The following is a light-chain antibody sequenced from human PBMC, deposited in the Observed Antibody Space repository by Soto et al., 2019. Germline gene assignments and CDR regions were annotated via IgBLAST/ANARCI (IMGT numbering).Light chain of an antibody. CDR3: QVWDSTNDHFV. J-gene: IGLJ1*01. CDR2: DDS. CDR1: NIGRKS. V-gene: IGLV3-21*02. Sequence: SSELTQPPSVSVAPGQTARITCGGNNIGRKSVHWYQQKPGQAPVLAVFDDSDRPSGIPERFSGSNSGNTATLTISSVEAGDEADYFCQVWDSTNDHFVFGTGTKLTVL.